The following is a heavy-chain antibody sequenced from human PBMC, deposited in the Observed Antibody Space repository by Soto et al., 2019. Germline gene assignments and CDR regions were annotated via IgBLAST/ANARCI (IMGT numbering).Heavy chain of an antibody. D-gene: IGHD5-12*01. CDR3: ARDRNSGYDVGGSYFDY. J-gene: IGHJ4*02. Sequence: GTLSLTCTVSGGSISSYYWSWIRQPPGKGLEWIGYIYYSGSTNYNPSLKSRVTISVDTSKNQFSLKLSSVTAADTAVYYCARDRNSGYDVGGSYFDYWGQGTLVTVSS. V-gene: IGHV4-59*01. CDR2: IYYSGST. CDR1: GGSISSYY.